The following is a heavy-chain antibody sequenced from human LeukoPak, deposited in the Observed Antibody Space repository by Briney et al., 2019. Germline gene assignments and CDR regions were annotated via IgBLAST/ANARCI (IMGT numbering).Heavy chain of an antibody. CDR3: AKDDSAYSSASFDY. V-gene: IGHV3-23*01. J-gene: IGHJ4*02. CDR1: GFTFSSYA. Sequence: GGSLRLSCAASGFTFSSYAMSWVRQAPGKGLEWVSAIGGSGTSAYYADSLKGRFTISGDNSKNTLYLQVNSLRAEDTAVYYCAKDDSAYSSASFDYWGQGTLVTVSS. D-gene: IGHD5-18*01. CDR2: IGGSGTSA.